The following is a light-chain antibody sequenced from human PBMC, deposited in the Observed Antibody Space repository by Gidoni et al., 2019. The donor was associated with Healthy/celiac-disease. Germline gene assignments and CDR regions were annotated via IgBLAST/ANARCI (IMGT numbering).Light chain of an antibody. CDR3: QVWDSSSDHEGV. Sequence: SYVLTQPPSVSVDPGQTARISWGGNNIGSKSVHWYQQEPGQAPVLVVDDYSDRPSGIPERFSGSNSGNTATLTISRVEAGDEADYYCQVWDSSSDHEGVFGGGTKLTVL. J-gene: IGLJ2*01. V-gene: IGLV3-21*02. CDR2: DYS. CDR1: NIGSKS.